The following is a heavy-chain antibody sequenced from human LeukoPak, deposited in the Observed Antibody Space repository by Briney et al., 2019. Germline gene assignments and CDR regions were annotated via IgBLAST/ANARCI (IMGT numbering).Heavy chain of an antibody. CDR3: ARVGYCSSTSCYPDY. D-gene: IGHD2-2*01. Sequence: SVKVSCKASGGTFSSYAISWVRQAPGQGLEWMGSIIPILGIANYAQKFQGRVTITADKSTSTAYMELSSLRSEDTAVYYCARVGYCSSTSCYPDYWGQGTLVTVSS. CDR2: IIPILGIA. CDR1: GGTFSSYA. J-gene: IGHJ4*02. V-gene: IGHV1-69*04.